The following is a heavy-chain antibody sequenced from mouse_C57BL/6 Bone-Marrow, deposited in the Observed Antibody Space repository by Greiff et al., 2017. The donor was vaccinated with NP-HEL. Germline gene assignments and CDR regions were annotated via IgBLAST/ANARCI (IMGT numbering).Heavy chain of an antibody. D-gene: IGHD1-1*01. CDR1: GYTFTSYW. CDR2: IHPNSGST. Sequence: QVQLQQPGAELVKPGASVKLSCKASGYTFTSYWMHWVKQRPGQGLEWIGMIHPNSGSTNYNEKFKSKATLTVDKSSSTAYMQLSSLTSEDAAVYDCARESITTVVGDAMDYWGQGTSVTVSA. J-gene: IGHJ4*01. V-gene: IGHV1-64*01. CDR3: ARESITTVVGDAMDY.